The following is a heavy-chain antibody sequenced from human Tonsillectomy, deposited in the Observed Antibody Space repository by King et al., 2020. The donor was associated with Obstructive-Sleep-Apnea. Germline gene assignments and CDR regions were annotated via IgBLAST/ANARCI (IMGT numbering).Heavy chain of an antibody. V-gene: IGHV4-39*07. Sequence: QLQESGPGLVKPSETLSLTCTVSGGSISSSSYYWGWIRQPPGKGLEWIGSIYYSGSTYINLSLKSRVTISVDTSKKQFSLKLSSVTAADTAVYFCARVPRNYYDSSGYLGQFDYWGQGTLVTVSS. CDR1: GGSISSSSYY. CDR3: ARVPRNYYDSSGYLGQFDY. D-gene: IGHD3-22*01. CDR2: IYYSGST. J-gene: IGHJ4*02.